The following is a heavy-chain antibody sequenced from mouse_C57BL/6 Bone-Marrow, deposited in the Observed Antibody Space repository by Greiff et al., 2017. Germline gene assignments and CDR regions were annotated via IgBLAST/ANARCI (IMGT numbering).Heavy chain of an antibody. CDR3: ARERLGREWFAY. J-gene: IGHJ3*01. CDR2: IHPNSGST. Sequence: QQRPGQGLEWIGMIHPNSGSTNYNEKFKSKATLTVDKSSSTAYMQLSSLTSEDSAVYYCARERLGREWFAYWGQGTLVTVSA. D-gene: IGHD4-1*01. V-gene: IGHV1-64*01.